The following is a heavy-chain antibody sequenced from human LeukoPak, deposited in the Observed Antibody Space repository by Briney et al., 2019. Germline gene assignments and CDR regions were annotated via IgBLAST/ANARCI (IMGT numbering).Heavy chain of an antibody. Sequence: GGSLRLSCAASGFTFSSYGMHWVRQAPGKGLEWVAVISYDGSNKYYADSVKGRFTISRDNSKNTLYLQMNSLRAEDTAVYYCAREYELLWFGELFPDAFDIWGQGTMVTVSS. CDR3: AREYELLWFGELFPDAFDI. CDR2: ISYDGSNK. D-gene: IGHD3-10*01. CDR1: GFTFSSYG. J-gene: IGHJ3*02. V-gene: IGHV3-30*03.